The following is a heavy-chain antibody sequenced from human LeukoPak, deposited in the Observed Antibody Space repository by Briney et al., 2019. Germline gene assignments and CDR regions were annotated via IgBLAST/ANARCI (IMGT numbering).Heavy chain of an antibody. Sequence: SETLSLTCTVSGGPISSYYWSWIRQPAGKGLEWIGRIYTSGSTNYNPSLKSRVTMSVDTSKNQFSLKLSSVTAADTAVYYCARDKSSPPAAIFGVVIHYGMDVWGQGTTVTVSS. V-gene: IGHV4-4*07. D-gene: IGHD3-3*01. CDR1: GGPISSYY. CDR3: ARDKSSPPAAIFGVVIHYGMDV. CDR2: IYTSGST. J-gene: IGHJ6*02.